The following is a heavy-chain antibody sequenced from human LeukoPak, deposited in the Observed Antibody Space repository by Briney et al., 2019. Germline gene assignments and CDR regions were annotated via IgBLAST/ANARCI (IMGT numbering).Heavy chain of an antibody. J-gene: IGHJ3*02. CDR2: ISGSGGST. V-gene: IGHV3-23*01. CDR3: AKDLLSGAFDI. CDR1: GFTFSDYY. D-gene: IGHD1-14*01. Sequence: GGSLRLSCAASGFTFSDYYMSWIRRAPGKGLEWVSAISGSGGSTYYADSVKGRFTISRDNSKNTLYLQMNSLRAEDTAVYYCAKDLLSGAFDIWGQGTMVTVSS.